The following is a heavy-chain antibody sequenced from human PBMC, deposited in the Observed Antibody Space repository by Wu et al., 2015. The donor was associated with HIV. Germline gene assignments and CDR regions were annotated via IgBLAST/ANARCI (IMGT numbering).Heavy chain of an antibody. V-gene: IGHV1-2*02. Sequence: QVQLVQSGAEVKKPGASVKVSCKASGYTFTGYYMHWVRQAPGQGLEWMGWINPNSGGTNYAQKFQGRVTMTRDTSISTAYMELSRLRSDDTAVYYCAREGYCSSTSCDNWFDPGAREPWSPSPQ. CDR1: GYTFTGYY. CDR3: AREGYCSSTSCDNWFDP. J-gene: IGHJ5*02. D-gene: IGHD2-2*01. CDR2: INPNSGGT.